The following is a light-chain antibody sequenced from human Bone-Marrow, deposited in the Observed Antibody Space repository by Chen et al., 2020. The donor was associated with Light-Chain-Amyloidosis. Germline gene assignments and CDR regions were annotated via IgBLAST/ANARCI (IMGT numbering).Light chain of an antibody. V-gene: IGKV1-8*01. CDR2: AAS. CDR1: QGISSY. CDR3: QQYYSYPPG. Sequence: AIRMTQSPSSLSASTGDRVTITCRASQGISSYLAWYQQKPGKAPKLLIYAASTLQSGVPSRFSGSGSGTDFTLTISCLQSEDFATYYCQQYYSYPPGFGPGIKVDIK. J-gene: IGKJ3*01.